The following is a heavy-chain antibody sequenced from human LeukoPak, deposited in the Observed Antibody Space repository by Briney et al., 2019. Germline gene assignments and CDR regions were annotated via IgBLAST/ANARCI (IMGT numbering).Heavy chain of an antibody. Sequence: GESLKISCKGSGYSFTGYWIGWVRQMPGKGLEWMGIIYPGDSDTRYSPSFQGQVTISADKSISTAYLQWSSLKASDTAMYYCARLDTPYDSSGLFDYWGQGTLVTVSS. J-gene: IGHJ4*02. V-gene: IGHV5-51*01. D-gene: IGHD3-22*01. CDR2: IYPGDSDT. CDR3: ARLDTPYDSSGLFDY. CDR1: GYSFTGYW.